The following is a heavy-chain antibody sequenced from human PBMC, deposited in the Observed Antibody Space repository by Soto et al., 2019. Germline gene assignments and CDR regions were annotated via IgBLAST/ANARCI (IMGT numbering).Heavy chain of an antibody. D-gene: IGHD3-10*01. J-gene: IGHJ6*03. Sequence: SETLSLTCTVSGGSISSSSYYWGWIRQPPGKGLEWIGSIYYSGSTYYNTSLKSRVTISVDTSKNQFSLKLSSVTAADTAVYYCAVTMVRDYYMDVWGKGTTVTVSS. CDR1: GGSISSSSYY. V-gene: IGHV4-39*01. CDR3: AVTMVRDYYMDV. CDR2: IYYSGST.